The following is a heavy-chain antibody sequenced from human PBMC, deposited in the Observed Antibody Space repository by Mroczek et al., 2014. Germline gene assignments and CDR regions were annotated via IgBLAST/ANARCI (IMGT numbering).Heavy chain of an antibody. D-gene: IGHD6-19*01. CDR2: IYYSGST. V-gene: IGHV4-59*01. CDR1: GGSISSYY. J-gene: IGHJ3*02. Sequence: QVQLQQWGPGLVKPSETLSLTCTVSGGSISSYYWSWIRQPPGKGLEWIGYIYYSGSTNYNPSLKSRVTISVDTSKNQFSLKLSSVTAADTAVYYCAREGDNSSGWYGNHHDAFDIWGQGTMVTVSS. CDR3: AREGDNSSGWYGNHHDAFDI.